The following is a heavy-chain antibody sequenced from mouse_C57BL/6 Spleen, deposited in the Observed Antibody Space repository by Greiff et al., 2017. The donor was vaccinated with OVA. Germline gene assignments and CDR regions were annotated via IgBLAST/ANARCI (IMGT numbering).Heavy chain of an antibody. D-gene: IGHD4-1*01. CDR2: ISYDGSN. CDR3: ARDGIFLDY. Sequence: EVQLQQSGPGLVKPSQSLSLTCSVTGYSITSGYYWNWIRQFPGNKLEWMGYISYDGSNNYNPSLTNRISITLDPSKNPFFLKLNTVTTEDTATYYCARDGIFLDYWGQGTTLTVSA. CDR1: GYSITSGYY. V-gene: IGHV3-6*01. J-gene: IGHJ2*01.